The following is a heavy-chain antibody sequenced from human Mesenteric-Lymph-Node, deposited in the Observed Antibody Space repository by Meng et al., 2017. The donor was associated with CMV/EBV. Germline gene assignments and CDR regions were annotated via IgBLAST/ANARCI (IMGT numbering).Heavy chain of an antibody. J-gene: IGHJ4*02. CDR2: IKHNGGEK. V-gene: IGHV3-7*01. CDR1: GFTFSNFW. CDR3: ARTYDSSGYRGDY. D-gene: IGHD3-22*01. Sequence: GGSLRLSCAASGFTFSNFWMSWVRQAPGKGLEWVANIKHNGGEKYYVDSVRGRFTISRDNAKNSLYLQLNSLRPEDTAVYYCARTYDSSGYRGDYWGQGTLVTVSS.